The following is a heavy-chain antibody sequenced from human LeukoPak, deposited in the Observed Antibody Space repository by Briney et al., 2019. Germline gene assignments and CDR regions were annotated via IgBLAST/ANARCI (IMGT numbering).Heavy chain of an antibody. CDR3: ARSGGVRELAYFDY. CDR2: MYYSGST. D-gene: IGHD3-10*01. Sequence: PSETLSLTCTVSGGSISSHYWSWIRQPPGKGLEWIGFMYYSGSTNYNPSLKSRVTISVDTSKNQFSLKLSSVTAADTAVYYCARSGGVRELAYFDYWGQGTLVTVSS. CDR1: GGSISSHY. V-gene: IGHV4-59*11. J-gene: IGHJ4*02.